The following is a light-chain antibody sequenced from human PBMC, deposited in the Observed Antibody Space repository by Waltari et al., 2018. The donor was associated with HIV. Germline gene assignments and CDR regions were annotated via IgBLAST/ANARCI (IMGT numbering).Light chain of an antibody. CDR3: QSYDSSLSGVV. Sequence: QSVLTQPPSVSGAPGQRVTISCTGSSSNIGAGYDVPWYQQLPGSAPKPLIYGNSNRPSGVPDRFSGSKSGTSASLAITGLQAEDEADYYCQSYDSSLSGVVFGGGTKLTVL. V-gene: IGLV1-40*01. J-gene: IGLJ2*01. CDR1: SSNIGAGYD. CDR2: GNS.